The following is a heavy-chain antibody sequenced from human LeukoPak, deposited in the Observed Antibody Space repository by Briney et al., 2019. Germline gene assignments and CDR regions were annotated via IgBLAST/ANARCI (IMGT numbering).Heavy chain of an antibody. CDR3: TRGLTPRPPDY. Sequence: GASVKVSCKASGYTFTSYGISWVRQAPGQGLEWMGRISVYNADTNYAQNLQGRVTMTRDTSTSTAYMELRSLRSDDTAVYYCTRGLTPRPPDYWGQGTLVTVSS. CDR1: GYTFTSYG. CDR2: ISVYNADT. V-gene: IGHV1-18*01. J-gene: IGHJ4*02. D-gene: IGHD3-9*01.